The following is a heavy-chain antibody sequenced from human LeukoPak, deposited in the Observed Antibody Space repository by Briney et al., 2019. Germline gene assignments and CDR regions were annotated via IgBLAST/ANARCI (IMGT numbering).Heavy chain of an antibody. CDR3: AKDSSPTYYYGSGDY. D-gene: IGHD3-10*01. V-gene: IGHV3-23*01. J-gene: IGHJ4*02. Sequence: GGSLRLSCTTSGFTFSSYAMSWVRQAPGKGLQWVSAISGNGGSTYYADSVKGRFTISRDNSKSTLYLQMNSLRAEDTAIYYCAKDSSPTYYYGSGDYWGQGTLVTVSS. CDR1: GFTFSSYA. CDR2: ISGNGGST.